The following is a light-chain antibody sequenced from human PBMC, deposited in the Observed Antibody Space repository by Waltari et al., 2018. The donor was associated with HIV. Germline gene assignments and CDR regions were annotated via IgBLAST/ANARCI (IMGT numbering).Light chain of an antibody. Sequence: SYVLTQPPSVSVAPGQTARITCGGSNIGSKSVHWYQQKPGQAPVLVVYDERDRPSGIPERFSGSNSGNTVTLTISRVEAGDEADYYCQVWDGSGGHVVFGGGTMLTVL. CDR3: QVWDGSGGHVV. CDR1: NIGSKS. J-gene: IGLJ2*01. CDR2: DER. V-gene: IGLV3-21*02.